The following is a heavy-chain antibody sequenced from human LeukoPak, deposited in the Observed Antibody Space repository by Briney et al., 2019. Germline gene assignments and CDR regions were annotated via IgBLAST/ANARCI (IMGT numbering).Heavy chain of an antibody. V-gene: IGHV4-4*02. CDR1: GVSIDSGNW. J-gene: IGHJ5*02. CDR3: ASSTNHGWFDP. Sequence: SETLSLTCAVSGVSIDSGNWWIWVRQPPGKGLEWIGEIYHSGSTNYNPSLKSRVTISVDKSKNQFSLNLSSVTAADTAVYYCASSTNHGWFDPWGQGTLVTVSS. CDR2: IYHSGST. D-gene: IGHD1-14*01.